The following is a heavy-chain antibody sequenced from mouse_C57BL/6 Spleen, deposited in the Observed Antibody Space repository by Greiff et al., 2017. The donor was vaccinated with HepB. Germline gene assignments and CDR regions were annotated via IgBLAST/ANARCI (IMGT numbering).Heavy chain of an antibody. CDR1: GYAFSSYW. Sequence: VQLQQSGAELVKPGASVKISCKASGYAFSSYWMNWVKQRPGKGLEWIGQIYPGDGDTNYNGKFKGKATLTADISSSTAYMQLSSLTSEDSAVLCCARKGLLYDYEGYARDYWGQGTSVTVSS. V-gene: IGHV1-80*01. D-gene: IGHD2-4*01. J-gene: IGHJ4*01. CDR2: IYPGDGDT. CDR3: ARKGLLYDYEGYARDY.